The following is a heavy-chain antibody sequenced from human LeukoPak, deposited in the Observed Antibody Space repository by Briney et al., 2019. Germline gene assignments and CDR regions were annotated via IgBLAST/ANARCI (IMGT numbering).Heavy chain of an antibody. J-gene: IGHJ4*02. CDR1: GFTFSSYA. V-gene: IGHV3-30*04. Sequence: PGGSLRLSCAASGFTFSSYAMHWVRQAPGKGLEWVAVISYDGSNKYYADSVKGRFTISRDNSENTLYLQMNSLRAEDTAVYYXXXXXXXXCSGGSCLFDYWGQGTLVTVSS. CDR3: XXXXXXXCSGGSCLFDY. D-gene: IGHD2-15*01. CDR2: ISYDGSNK.